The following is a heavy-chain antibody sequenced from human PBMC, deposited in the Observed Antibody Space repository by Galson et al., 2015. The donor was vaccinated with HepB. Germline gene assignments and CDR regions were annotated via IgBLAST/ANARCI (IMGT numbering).Heavy chain of an antibody. CDR3: TRLGYLSGYSSA. D-gene: IGHD6-19*01. V-gene: IGHV3-73*01. Sequence: SLRLSCGASEFTFSGSAIHWVRQASGKGPEWVGRIGRKAHKYATSYVASLNGRFIISRDDSKNTAYLHMNSLKIEDTAVYYCTRLGYLSGYSSAWGQGTLVTVSA. CDR2: IGRKAHKYAT. CDR1: EFTFSGSA. J-gene: IGHJ4*02.